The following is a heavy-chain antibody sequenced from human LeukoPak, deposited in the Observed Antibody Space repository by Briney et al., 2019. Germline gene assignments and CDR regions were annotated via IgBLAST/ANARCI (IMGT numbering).Heavy chain of an antibody. CDR2: ISAYNGNT. Sequence: ASVKVSCKASGYTFTSYGISWVRQAPGQGPEWMGWISAYNGNTNYAQKLQGRVTMTTDTSTSTAYMELRSLRSDDTAVYYCARSPPALAAAGNFDYWGQGTLVTVSS. CDR1: GYTFTSYG. V-gene: IGHV1-18*01. CDR3: ARSPPALAAAGNFDY. J-gene: IGHJ4*02. D-gene: IGHD6-13*01.